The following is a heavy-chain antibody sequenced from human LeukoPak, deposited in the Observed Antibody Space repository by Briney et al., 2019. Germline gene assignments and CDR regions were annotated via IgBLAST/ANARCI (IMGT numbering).Heavy chain of an antibody. V-gene: IGHV4-39*01. CDR1: GGSISNKTYS. J-gene: IGHJ4*02. Sequence: SETLSLTCNVSGGSISNKTYSWGWIRQPPGKGLEWIGLYYSGTTYYNPSLKSRVTMYADTSKSQFSLKLTSVTAADTAVHFCARRAITVAPYYFDYWGQGTLVTVSS. CDR2: YYSGTT. CDR3: ARRAITVAPYYFDY. D-gene: IGHD3-10*01.